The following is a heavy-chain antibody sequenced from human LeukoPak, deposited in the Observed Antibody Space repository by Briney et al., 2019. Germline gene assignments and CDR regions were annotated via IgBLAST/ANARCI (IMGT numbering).Heavy chain of an antibody. J-gene: IGHJ4*02. D-gene: IGHD3-16*01. CDR2: IKQDGSEK. CDR1: GFTFRNYW. CDR3: ARSPGGSWGTDY. Sequence: SGGSLRLSCAASGFTFRNYWMNWARQAPGKGLEWVANIKQDGSEKHYVDSVKGRFTISRDNAKNSLYVQMNSLRVEDTAVYYCARSPGGSWGTDYWGQGTLVTVSS. V-gene: IGHV3-7*01.